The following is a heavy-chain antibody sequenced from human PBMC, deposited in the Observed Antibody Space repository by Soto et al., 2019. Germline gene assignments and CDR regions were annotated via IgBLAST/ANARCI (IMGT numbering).Heavy chain of an antibody. CDR1: GFSLSTNGVG. V-gene: IGHV2-5*02. CDR3: AKKGGGDYILGD. CDR2: IYWDDSK. Sequence: QITLKESGPTLVKPTQTLTLTCTFSGFSLSTNGVGVGWIRQPPGKALEWLALIYWDDSKEYSPSLKSRLTITKDTSRNQVVLTMTNMDPVDTATYYCAKKGGGDYILGDWGQGTLVTVSS. D-gene: IGHD4-17*01. J-gene: IGHJ4*02.